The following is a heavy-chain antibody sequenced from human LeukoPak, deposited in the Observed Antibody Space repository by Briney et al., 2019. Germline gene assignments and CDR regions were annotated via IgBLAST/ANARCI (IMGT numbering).Heavy chain of an antibody. V-gene: IGHV1-2*02. CDR2: INPDSGGT. CDR3: ARVLREQWLVRGGGFDY. Sequence: ASVKVSCKASGYTFTDYYIHWMRQAPGQGLEWMGWINPDSGGTSYAQKFQGRVTMTRDTSISTVYMELSSLRSEDTAVYYCARVLREQWLVRGGGFDYWGQGTLVTVSS. D-gene: IGHD6-19*01. CDR1: GYTFTDYY. J-gene: IGHJ4*02.